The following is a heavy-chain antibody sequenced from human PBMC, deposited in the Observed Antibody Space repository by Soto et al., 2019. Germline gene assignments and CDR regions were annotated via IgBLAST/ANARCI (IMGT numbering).Heavy chain of an antibody. J-gene: IGHJ4*02. CDR2: IYYSGST. V-gene: IGHV4-31*03. CDR3: ASLFEEMATIPAFFDY. D-gene: IGHD5-12*01. Sequence: PSETLSLTCTVSGGSISSGGYYWSWIRQHPGKGLEWIGYIYYSGSTYYNPSLKSRVTISVDTSKNQFSLKLSSVTAADTAVYYCASLFEEMATIPAFFDYWGQGTLVTVSS. CDR1: GGSISSGGYY.